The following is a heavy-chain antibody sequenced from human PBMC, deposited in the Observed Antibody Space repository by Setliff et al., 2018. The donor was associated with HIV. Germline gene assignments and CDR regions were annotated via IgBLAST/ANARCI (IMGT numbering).Heavy chain of an antibody. CDR3: AGHTRKLELLEWLSTSYYYFYYMDV. J-gene: IGHJ6*03. CDR2: IYPGDSDS. CDR1: RYSFTTYW. V-gene: IGHV5-51*01. Sequence: GESLKISCKGSRYSFTTYWIGWVRQMPGKGLEWMGVIYPGDSDSKYSPSFQDRVTFSVDKSVNTAYLQWSSLQASDTAMYYCAGHTRKLELLEWLSTSYYYFYYMDVWGKGTAVTVSS. D-gene: IGHD3-3*01.